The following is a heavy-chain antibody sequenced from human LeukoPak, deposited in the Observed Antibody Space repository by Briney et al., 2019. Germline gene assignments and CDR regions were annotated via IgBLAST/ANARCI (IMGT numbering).Heavy chain of an antibody. Sequence: GGSLRLSCTASGFTFGDYAMSWVRQAPGKGLEWVGFIRSKAYGGTTEHAASVKGRFTISRDDSKSIAYLQMNSLKTEDTAVYYCTRDPSWSGYSEPFDYWGQGTLVTVSS. CDR1: GFTFGDYA. CDR3: TRDPSWSGYSEPFDY. V-gene: IGHV3-49*04. D-gene: IGHD3-3*01. J-gene: IGHJ4*02. CDR2: IRSKAYGGTT.